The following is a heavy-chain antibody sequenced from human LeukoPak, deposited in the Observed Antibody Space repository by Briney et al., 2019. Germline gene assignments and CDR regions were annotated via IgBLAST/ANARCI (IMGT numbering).Heavy chain of an antibody. V-gene: IGHV3-23*01. J-gene: IGHJ4*02. D-gene: IGHD3-22*01. CDR1: GFTFSNHG. CDR2: ISPRGDIK. CDR3: AKDRASYYEVGHWYY. Sequence: PGGTLRLSCAASGFTFSNHGMNWVRQAPGKGLEWVSGISPRGDIKYYADSVKGRFTISRDNSKNALYLQMNSLRAEDTAVYYCAKDRASYYEVGHWYYWGQGTLVTVSS.